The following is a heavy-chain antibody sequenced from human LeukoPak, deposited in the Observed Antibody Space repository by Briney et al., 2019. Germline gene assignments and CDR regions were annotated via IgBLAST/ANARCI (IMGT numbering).Heavy chain of an antibody. CDR1: GFTFSSYA. J-gene: IGHJ4*02. V-gene: IGHV3-30*18. Sequence: GGSLRLSCAASGFTFSSYAMSWVRQAPGKGLEWVAVISYDGSNKYYADSVKGRFTISRDNSKNTLYLQMNSLRAEDTAVYYCAKKASNYFDYWGQGTLVTVSS. CDR2: ISYDGSNK. CDR3: AKKASNYFDY. D-gene: IGHD6-6*01.